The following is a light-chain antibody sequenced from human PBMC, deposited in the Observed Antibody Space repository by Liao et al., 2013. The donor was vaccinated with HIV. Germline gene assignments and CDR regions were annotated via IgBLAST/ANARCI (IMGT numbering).Light chain of an antibody. V-gene: IGLV3-21*01. CDR3: QAWDSSSYV. Sequence: SYVLTQPPSVSVAPGKTARITCGGNNIGSKSVHWYQQKPGQSPVLIIYDHSKRPSGIPERFSGSTSGSTATLTISGTQALDEADYYCQAWDSSSYVFGTGTKVTVL. CDR1: NIGSKS. CDR2: DHS. J-gene: IGLJ1*01.